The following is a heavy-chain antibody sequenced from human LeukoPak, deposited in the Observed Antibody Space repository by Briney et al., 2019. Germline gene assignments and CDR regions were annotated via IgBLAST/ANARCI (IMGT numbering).Heavy chain of an antibody. D-gene: IGHD2-2*01. Sequence: SVKVSCKASGGTFSSYAISRVRQAPGQGLEWMGGIIPIFGTANYAQKFQGRVTITADESTSTAYMELSSLRSEDTAVYYCARDLSPPEGYQLLGPYYYYYGMDVWGQGTTVTVSS. CDR3: ARDLSPPEGYQLLGPYYYYYGMDV. J-gene: IGHJ6*02. CDR2: IIPIFGTA. V-gene: IGHV1-69*13. CDR1: GGTFSSYA.